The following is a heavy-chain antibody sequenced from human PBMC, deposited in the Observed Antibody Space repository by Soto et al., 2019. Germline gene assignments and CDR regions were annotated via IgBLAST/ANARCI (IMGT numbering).Heavy chain of an antibody. CDR3: ATSITIFGTNFDY. CDR1: GYTFTSYG. CDR2: ISAYNGNT. Sequence: GASVKVSCRASGYTFTSYGISWVRQAPGQGLEWMGWISAYNGNTNYAQKLQGRVTMTEDTSTDTAYMELSSLRSEDTAVYYCATSITIFGTNFDYWGQGTLVTVSS. J-gene: IGHJ4*02. V-gene: IGHV1-18*01. D-gene: IGHD3-3*01.